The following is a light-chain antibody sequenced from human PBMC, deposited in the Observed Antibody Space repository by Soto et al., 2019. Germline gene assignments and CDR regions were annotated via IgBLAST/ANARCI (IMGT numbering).Light chain of an antibody. CDR1: QDISNY. CDR3: QQGDALPLT. J-gene: IGKJ4*01. Sequence: DIQMTQSPSSLSASVGDRVTITCQASQDISNYLNWYQQKPGKAPMLLISDASKLETGVPSRFRGRGPGTGFTFTSSSLPPEDIATYFCQQGDALPLTFGGGTKVEV. V-gene: IGKV1-33*01. CDR2: DAS.